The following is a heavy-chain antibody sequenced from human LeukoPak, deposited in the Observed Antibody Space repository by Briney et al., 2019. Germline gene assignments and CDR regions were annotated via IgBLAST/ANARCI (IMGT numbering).Heavy chain of an antibody. J-gene: IGHJ4*02. D-gene: IGHD1-26*01. CDR1: GFTFSSYA. V-gene: IGHV3-64*01. CDR3: ARDLVGATEGDYFDY. Sequence: GGSLRLSCAASGFTFSSYAVFWVRQAPGKGLEFVSGISHNGATTYYANSVKGRFTISRDNSKNTLYLQMNSLRAEDTAVYYCARDLVGATEGDYFDYWGQGTLVTVSS. CDR2: ISHNGATT.